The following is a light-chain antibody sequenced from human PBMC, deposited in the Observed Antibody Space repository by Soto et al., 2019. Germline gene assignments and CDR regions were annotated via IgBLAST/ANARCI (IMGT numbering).Light chain of an antibody. CDR1: QGIGNS. J-gene: IGKJ1*01. V-gene: IGKV1-27*01. Sequence: DIQLTQSPSSLSASVGDRVTITCRASQGIGNSLAWYQQKPGKVPKLLIYAASTLQSGVPSRFSGSVSGTDFTLTISRLQPEDVATYYCQKFDRAPTFGPGTKVET. CDR2: AAS. CDR3: QKFDRAPT.